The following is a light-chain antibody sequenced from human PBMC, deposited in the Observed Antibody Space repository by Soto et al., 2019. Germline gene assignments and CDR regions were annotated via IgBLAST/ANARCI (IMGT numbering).Light chain of an antibody. V-gene: IGLV3-25*03. CDR3: QSADNSGTRVI. CDR1: TLAKQY. J-gene: IGLJ2*01. CDR2: QDR. Sequence: SYELTQPPSLSVSPGQTAKITCSGDTLAKQYVYWYQQKSGQAPVLVRYQDRERPSGIAERLSGSSSGTTATFTISGVQAEDEADSHCQSADNSGTRVIFGGGTKLTVL.